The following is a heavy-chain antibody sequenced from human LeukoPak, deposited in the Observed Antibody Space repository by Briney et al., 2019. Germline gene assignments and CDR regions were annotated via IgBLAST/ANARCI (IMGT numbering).Heavy chain of an antibody. CDR2: IKQDGSEE. V-gene: IGHV3-7*01. J-gene: IGHJ4*02. Sequence: GGSLRLSCAASGFTFSSYWMSWVRQAPGKGLEWVANIKQDGSEEYYVDSVKGRFTISRDNAKNSLYLQMNSLRAEDTAVYYCAKDRSYDFWTGYSFDYWGQGTLVTVSS. CDR1: GFTFSSYW. CDR3: AKDRSYDFWTGYSFDY. D-gene: IGHD3-3*01.